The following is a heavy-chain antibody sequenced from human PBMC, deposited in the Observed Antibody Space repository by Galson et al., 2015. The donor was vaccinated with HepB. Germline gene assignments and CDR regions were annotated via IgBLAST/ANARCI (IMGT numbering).Heavy chain of an antibody. CDR2: ISYDGSNK. Sequence: LRLSCAASGFTFSSCAMHWVRQAPGKGLEWVAVISYDGSNKYYADSVKGRFTISRDNSKNTLYLQMNSLRAEDTAVYYCARGTAYCGGDCYHTDGAFDIWGQGTMVTVSS. V-gene: IGHV3-30-3*01. CDR3: ARGTAYCGGDCYHTDGAFDI. CDR1: GFTFSSCA. D-gene: IGHD2-21*02. J-gene: IGHJ3*02.